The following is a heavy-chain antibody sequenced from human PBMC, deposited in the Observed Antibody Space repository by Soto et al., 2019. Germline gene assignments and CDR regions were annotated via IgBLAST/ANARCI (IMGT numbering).Heavy chain of an antibody. D-gene: IGHD3-22*01. CDR1: GGSISSGDYY. CDR2: IYYSGST. Sequence: SETLSLTCTVSGGSISSGDYYWSWIRQPPGKGLEWIGYIYYSGSTYYNPSLKSRVTMSVDTSKNQFSVRLRSVTAADTAVYYCARDRAHFYESSGRLDLWGQGMLVTVSS. V-gene: IGHV4-30-4*01. CDR3: ARDRAHFYESSGRLDL. J-gene: IGHJ4*02.